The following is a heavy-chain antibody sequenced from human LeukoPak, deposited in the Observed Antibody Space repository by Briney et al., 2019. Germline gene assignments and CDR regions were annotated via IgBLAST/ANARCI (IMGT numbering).Heavy chain of an antibody. CDR1: GGTFSSYA. CDR3: ARDRDFWSGYYDFDY. CDR2: IIPIFGTA. J-gene: IGHJ4*02. V-gene: IGHV1-69*13. Sequence: SVKVSCTASGGTFSSYAISWVRQAPGQGLEWMGGIIPIFGTANYAQKFQGRVTITADESTSTAYMELSSLRSEDTAVYYCARDRDFWSGYYDFDYWGQGTLVTVSS. D-gene: IGHD3-3*01.